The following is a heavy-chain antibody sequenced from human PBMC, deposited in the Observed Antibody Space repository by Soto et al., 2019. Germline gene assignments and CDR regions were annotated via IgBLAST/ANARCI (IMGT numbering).Heavy chain of an antibody. CDR3: AQSYYYDSSGYFRLGGMDV. D-gene: IGHD3-22*01. CDR2: IIPIFGTA. Sequence: QVQLVQSGAEVKKPGSSVKVSCKASGGTFSSYAISWVRQAPGQGLEWMGGIIPIFGTANYAQKFQGRVTITADKSTSTDYMELSSLRSEDTAVYYCAQSYYYDSSGYFRLGGMDVWGQGTTVTVSS. CDR1: GGTFSSYA. V-gene: IGHV1-69*06. J-gene: IGHJ6*02.